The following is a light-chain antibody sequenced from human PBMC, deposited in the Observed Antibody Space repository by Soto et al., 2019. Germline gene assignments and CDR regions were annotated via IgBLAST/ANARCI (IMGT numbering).Light chain of an antibody. V-gene: IGKV4-1*01. CDR2: WAS. CDR1: QSILYSSNNKNY. Sequence: DIVMTQSPDSLAVSLGERATINCKSSQSILYSSNNKNYLAWYQQKPGQPPKLLIYWASTREAGVPDRFSGSGSGTDFTLANSSLQAADVAVYYCQQDYNSPLTFGPGTKVYIK. J-gene: IGKJ3*01. CDR3: QQDYNSPLT.